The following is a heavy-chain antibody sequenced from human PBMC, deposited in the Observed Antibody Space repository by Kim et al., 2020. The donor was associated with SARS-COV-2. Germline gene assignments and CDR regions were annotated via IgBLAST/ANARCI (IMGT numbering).Heavy chain of an antibody. D-gene: IGHD6-6*01. Sequence: SETLSLTCTVSGGSISSGGYYWSWIRQHPGKGLEWIGYIYYSGSTYYNPSLKSRVTISVDTSKNQFSLKLSSVTAADTAVYYCARVPRSSSPGRWFDPWGQGTLVTVSS. CDR3: ARVPRSSSPGRWFDP. J-gene: IGHJ5*02. CDR1: GGSISSGGYY. V-gene: IGHV4-31*03. CDR2: IYYSGST.